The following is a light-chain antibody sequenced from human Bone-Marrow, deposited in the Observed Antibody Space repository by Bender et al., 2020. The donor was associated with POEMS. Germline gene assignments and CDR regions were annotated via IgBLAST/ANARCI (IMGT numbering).Light chain of an antibody. CDR2: KDT. V-gene: IGLV3-25*03. Sequence: SSDLTQPPSVSVSPGQTARITCSGDALPTQYAYWYQQKSGQAPIVVIYKDTERPSGIPERFSGSSSGTTVTLTISGVQAEDEADYYCQSADNSDSPWLFGGGTKLTVL. CDR3: QSADNSDSPWL. J-gene: IGLJ3*02. CDR1: ALPTQY.